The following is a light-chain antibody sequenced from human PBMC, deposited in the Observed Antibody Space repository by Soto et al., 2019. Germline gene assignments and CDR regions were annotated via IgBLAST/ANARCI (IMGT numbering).Light chain of an antibody. CDR3: QQSYSTPIT. CDR1: QSISSY. J-gene: IGKJ5*01. V-gene: IGKV1-39*01. Sequence: DIQINQSPSTLSASVGDRVTITCRASQSISSYLNWYQQKPGKAPKLLIYAASSLQSGVPSRFSGSGSGTDFTLTISSLQPEDFATYYCQQSYSTPITFCHGTRLEI. CDR2: AAS.